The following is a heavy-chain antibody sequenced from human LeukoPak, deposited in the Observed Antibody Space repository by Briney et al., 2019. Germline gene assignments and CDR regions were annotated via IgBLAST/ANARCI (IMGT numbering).Heavy chain of an antibody. Sequence: PSETLSLTCTVSGDSITSYYWSWIRQPPGKGLEWLGDIYYSGSTNYNPSLESRVTVSVDSSKSQFSLNLTSVTAADTAVYYCARTSYYYDTSGYYLYYFDYWGQGTLVTVSS. CDR3: ARTSYYYDTSGYYLYYFDY. CDR2: IYYSGST. J-gene: IGHJ4*02. CDR1: GDSITSYY. D-gene: IGHD3-22*01. V-gene: IGHV4-59*08.